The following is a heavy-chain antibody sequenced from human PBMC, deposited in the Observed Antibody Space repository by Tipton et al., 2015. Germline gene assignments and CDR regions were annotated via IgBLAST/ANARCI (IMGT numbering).Heavy chain of an antibody. CDR2: ISSSSSTV. CDR1: GFIFSSYS. Sequence: GSLRLSCAASGFIFSSYSMNWVRQAPGKGLEWVSFISSSSSTVYYADSVKGRFTISRDNAKNTLYLQMNSLGGEDTAVYYCARAGSFRFDYWGLGTLVTVSP. V-gene: IGHV3-48*04. D-gene: IGHD3-10*01. J-gene: IGHJ4*02. CDR3: ARAGSFRFDY.